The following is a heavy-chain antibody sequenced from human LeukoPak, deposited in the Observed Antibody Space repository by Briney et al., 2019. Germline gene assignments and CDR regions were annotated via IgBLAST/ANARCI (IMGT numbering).Heavy chain of an antibody. CDR1: GFTFSSFG. J-gene: IGHJ4*02. Sequence: GGSLRLSCAASGFTFSSFGIHWVRQAPGKGLEWVAVIWYDGSNKYYADSVKGRFTISRDNSKNTLYLQMNSLRAEDTAVYYCASDCSGWSFDYWGQGTLVTVSS. CDR2: IWYDGSNK. D-gene: IGHD6-19*01. V-gene: IGHV3-33*01. CDR3: ASDCSGWSFDY.